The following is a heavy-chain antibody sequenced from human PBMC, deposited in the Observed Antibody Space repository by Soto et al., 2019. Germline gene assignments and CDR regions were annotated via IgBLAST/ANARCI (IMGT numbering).Heavy chain of an antibody. CDR1: GGSFSGYY. CDR3: ARESHDILTGPPWVWYFDL. D-gene: IGHD3-9*01. CDR2: INARGSI. Sequence: QVQLQQWGAGPLRPLETLSLTCGVSGGSFSGYYWAWIRQSPGKGLEWIGEINARGSINYHPSLQGRVSISVDTSQNHYSLNLRSVTAADTAVYYCARESHDILTGPPWVWYFDLWGRGTLVTVSS. V-gene: IGHV4-34*01. J-gene: IGHJ2*01.